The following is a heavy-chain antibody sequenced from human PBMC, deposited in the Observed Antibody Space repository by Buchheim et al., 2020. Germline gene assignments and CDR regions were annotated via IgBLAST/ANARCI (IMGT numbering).Heavy chain of an antibody. CDR2: IYTSGST. V-gene: IGHV4-61*02. CDR3: ARERVTTPYYYYGMDV. Sequence: QVQLQESGPGLVKPSQTLSLTCTVSGGSISSGSYYWSWIRQPAGKGLEWIGRIYTSGSTNYNPFLKSRVTISVNTSKNQFSLKLSSVTAADTAVYYCARERVTTPYYYYGMDVWGQGTT. J-gene: IGHJ6*02. CDR1: GGSISSGSYY. D-gene: IGHD4-17*01.